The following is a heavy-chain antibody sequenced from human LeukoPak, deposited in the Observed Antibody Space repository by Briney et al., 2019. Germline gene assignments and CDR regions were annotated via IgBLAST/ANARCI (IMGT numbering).Heavy chain of an antibody. CDR1: GGSFSGYY. Sequence: TSETLSLTCAVYGGSFSGYYWSWIRQPPGKGLEWIGEINHSGSTNYNPSLKSRVTISVDTSRNQFSLKLSSVTAADTAVYYCARGPYCSGGSCYSLVHVDYWGQGTLVTVSS. D-gene: IGHD2-15*01. J-gene: IGHJ4*02. CDR3: ARGPYCSGGSCYSLVHVDY. CDR2: INHSGST. V-gene: IGHV4-34*01.